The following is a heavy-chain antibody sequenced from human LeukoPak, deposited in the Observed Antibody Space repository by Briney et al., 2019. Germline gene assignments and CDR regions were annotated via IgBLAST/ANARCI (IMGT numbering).Heavy chain of an antibody. CDR1: GYTFTSYA. D-gene: IGHD3-10*01. CDR2: INTNTGNP. V-gene: IGHV7-4-1*02. J-gene: IGHJ4*02. CDR3: SITMVRGKFDY. Sequence: ASVKVSCKASGYTFTSYAMNWVRQAPGQGLEWMGWINTNTGNPTYAQGFTGRFVFSLDTSVSTAYLQISSLKAEDTAVYYCSITMVRGKFDYWGQGTLVTASS.